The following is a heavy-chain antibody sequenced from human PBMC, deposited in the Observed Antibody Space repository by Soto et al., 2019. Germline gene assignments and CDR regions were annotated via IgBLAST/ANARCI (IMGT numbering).Heavy chain of an antibody. D-gene: IGHD3-22*01. Sequence: ASVKVSCKASGYTFTSYGISWVRQAPGQGLEWMGWISAYNGNTNYAQKLQGRVTMTTDTSTSTAYMELRSLRSDDTAVYYCARKYYYDSSGYYSYYYYGMDVWGQGTTVTVSS. CDR3: ARKYYYDSSGYYSYYYYGMDV. V-gene: IGHV1-18*01. CDR1: GYTFTSYG. CDR2: ISAYNGNT. J-gene: IGHJ6*02.